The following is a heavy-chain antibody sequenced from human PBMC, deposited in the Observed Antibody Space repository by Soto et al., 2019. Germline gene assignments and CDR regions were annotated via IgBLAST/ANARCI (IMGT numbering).Heavy chain of an antibody. V-gene: IGHV1-69*13. D-gene: IGHD6-13*01. J-gene: IGHJ5*02. CDR2: IIPIFGTA. CDR3: ARDHIAAAAPGWFDP. CDR1: GGTFSSYA. Sequence: ASVKVSCKASGGTFSSYAISWVRQAPGQGLEWMGGIIPIFGTANYAQKFQGRVTITADESTSTAYMELSSLRSEDTAVYYCARDHIAAAAPGWFDPWGQGTLVTVSS.